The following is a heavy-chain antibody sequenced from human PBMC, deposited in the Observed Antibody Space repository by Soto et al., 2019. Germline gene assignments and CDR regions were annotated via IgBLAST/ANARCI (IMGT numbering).Heavy chain of an antibody. CDR3: ASGSVGANFDY. V-gene: IGHV3-74*03. CDR1: GITFISYW. J-gene: IGHJ4*02. Sequence: EGQLVESGGGLVQPGGSLRLSCAASGITFISYWMHWVRQVPGKGLVWVAHINSDGSTTTYSDSVKGRFTISRDNAKSTLDLQMNGLRAEDTAVYYCASGSVGANFDYWGQGTLVTVSS. CDR2: INSDGSTT. D-gene: IGHD1-26*01.